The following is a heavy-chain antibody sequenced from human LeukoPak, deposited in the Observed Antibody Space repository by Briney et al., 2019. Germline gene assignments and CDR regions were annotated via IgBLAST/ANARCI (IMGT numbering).Heavy chain of an antibody. CDR2: IYYSGST. V-gene: IGHV4-30-4*01. CDR3: ARYGGNSGLAAFDI. CDR1: GGSISSGDYY. D-gene: IGHD4-23*01. Sequence: SETLSLTCTVSGGSISSGDYYWSWIRQPPGKGLEWIGYIYYSGSTYYNPSLKSRVTISVDTSKNQFSLKLSSVTAADTAVYYCARYGGNSGLAAFDIWGQGTMVTVSS. J-gene: IGHJ3*02.